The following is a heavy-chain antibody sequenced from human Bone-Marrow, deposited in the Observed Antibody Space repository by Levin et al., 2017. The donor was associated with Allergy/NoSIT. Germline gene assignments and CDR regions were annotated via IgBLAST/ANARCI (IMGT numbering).Heavy chain of an antibody. CDR3: ARDFRIVGALVFDS. Sequence: AGGSLRLSCAASGFTFSSYTMNWVRQRPGKGLDWVASITASSNNIHYTDSVKGRFIISRDNGQNSLYLHMNNLRAEDTAVYYCARDFRIVGALVFDSWGQGAQVIVSS. V-gene: IGHV3-21*01. CDR2: ITASSNNI. J-gene: IGHJ5*01. CDR1: GFTFSSYT. D-gene: IGHD1-26*01.